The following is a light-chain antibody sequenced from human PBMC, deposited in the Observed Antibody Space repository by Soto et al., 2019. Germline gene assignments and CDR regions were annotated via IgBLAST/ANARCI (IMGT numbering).Light chain of an antibody. Sequence: DIQMTQSPSTLSASVGDRVTITCRASQSISSWLAWYQQKPGKAPKLLIYKASTLESGVPSRFSGGGSGTEFTLTISSLQPDDFAADYCQQSFTFGPGTKVDIK. CDR1: QSISSW. J-gene: IGKJ3*01. V-gene: IGKV1-5*03. CDR2: KAS. CDR3: QQSFT.